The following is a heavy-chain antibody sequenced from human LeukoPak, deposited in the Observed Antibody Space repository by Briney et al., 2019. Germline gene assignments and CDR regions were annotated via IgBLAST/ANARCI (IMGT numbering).Heavy chain of an antibody. CDR1: GFTFSSYS. J-gene: IGHJ6*02. CDR2: ISSSSSYI. V-gene: IGHV3-21*01. D-gene: IGHD3-3*01. Sequence: GGSLRLSCAASGFTFSSYSMNWVRQAPGKGLEWVSSISSSSSYIYYADSVKGRFTISRDNAKNSLYLQMNSLRAEDTAVYYCPRDGGGTYYDFWSGYFNYYGMDVWGQGTTVTVSS. CDR3: PRDGGGTYYDFWSGYFNYYGMDV.